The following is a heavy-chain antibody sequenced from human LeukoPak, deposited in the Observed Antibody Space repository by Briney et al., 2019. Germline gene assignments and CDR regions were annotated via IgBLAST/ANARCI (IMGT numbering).Heavy chain of an antibody. J-gene: IGHJ4*02. CDR1: GFTVSNNY. D-gene: IGHD3-10*01. Sequence: PGGSLRLSCEASGFTVSNNYMNGVRQAPGKGLEWVSVIYSGGTTYYADSVKGRFTVSRDNAKNSLYLQMTYLRAEDTAVYYCARVRGYYYFDYWGQGTLVTVSS. V-gene: IGHV3-66*01. CDR3: ARVRGYYYFDY. CDR2: IYSGGTT.